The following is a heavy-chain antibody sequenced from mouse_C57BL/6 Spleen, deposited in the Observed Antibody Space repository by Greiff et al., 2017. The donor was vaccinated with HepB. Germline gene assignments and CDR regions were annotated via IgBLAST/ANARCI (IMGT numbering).Heavy chain of an antibody. CDR3: ARQGDYDGRLDY. CDR2: FHPYNDDT. Sequence: QVQLKESGAELVKPGASVKMSCKASGYTFTTYPIEWMKQNHGKSLEWIGNFHPYNDDTKYNEKFKGKATLTVEKSSSTVYLELSRLTSDDSAVYYCARQGDYDGRLDYWGQGTTLTVSS. J-gene: IGHJ2*01. V-gene: IGHV1-47*01. CDR1: GYTFTTYP. D-gene: IGHD2-4*01.